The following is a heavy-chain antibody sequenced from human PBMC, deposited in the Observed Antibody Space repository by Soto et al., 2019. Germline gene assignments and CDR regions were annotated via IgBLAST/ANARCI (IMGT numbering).Heavy chain of an antibody. CDR3: AKATTGYSSGREDY. CDR1: GFTFSSYG. V-gene: IGHV3-30*18. J-gene: IGHJ4*02. CDR2: ISYDGSNK. D-gene: IGHD6-19*01. Sequence: GGSLRLSCAASGFTFSSYGMHWVRQAPGKGLEWVAVISYDGSNKYYADSVKGRFTISRDNSKNTLYLQMKSLRAEDTAVYYCAKATTGYSSGREDYWGQGTLVTVSX.